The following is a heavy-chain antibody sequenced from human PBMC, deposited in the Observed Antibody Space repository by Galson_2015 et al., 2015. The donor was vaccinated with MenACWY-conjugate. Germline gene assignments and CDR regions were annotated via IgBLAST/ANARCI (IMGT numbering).Heavy chain of an antibody. CDR1: EFTFNSHW. J-gene: IGHJ4*02. CDR3: ARGPAYSYGYYDW. CDR2: IKKDGSEK. Sequence: SLRLSCAASEFTFNSHWMSWVRQAPGKGLEWVADIKKDGSEKYYVDSVKGRFTISRDNSKNSLYLQMNSLRAEDTAIYYCARGPAYSYGYYDWWGQGTLVTVSS. V-gene: IGHV3-7*03. D-gene: IGHD5-18*01.